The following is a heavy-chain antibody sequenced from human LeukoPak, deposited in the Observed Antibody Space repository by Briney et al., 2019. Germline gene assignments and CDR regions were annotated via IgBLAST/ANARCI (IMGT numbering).Heavy chain of an antibody. CDR1: GYTFTSYG. Sequence: PWASVKVSCKASGYTFTSYGISWVRQAPGQGLEWMGWISAYNGNTNYAQKLQGRVTMTTDTSTSTAYMELRSLRSDDTAVYYCARVPQQSITIFGVVPNWFDPWGQGTLVTVSS. CDR2: ISAYNGNT. J-gene: IGHJ5*02. CDR3: ARVPQQSITIFGVVPNWFDP. V-gene: IGHV1-18*01. D-gene: IGHD3-3*01.